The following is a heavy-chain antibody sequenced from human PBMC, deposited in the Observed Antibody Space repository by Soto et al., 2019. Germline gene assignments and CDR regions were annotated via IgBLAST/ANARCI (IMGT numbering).Heavy chain of an antibody. CDR1: GFTFSRYD. CDR3: ACHYYTLLDS. Sequence: EVQLLESGGGLVQPGGSLRLSCAASGFTFSRYDMSWLRQAPGKGLAWGSAISAGGTDTPVADSVKGRFTISRDTSKNTLYLQMNCLRAEDTAIYYCACHYYTLLDSWGQGTLVTVSS. V-gene: IGHV3-23*01. D-gene: IGHD1-26*01. J-gene: IGHJ4*02. CDR2: ISAGGTDT.